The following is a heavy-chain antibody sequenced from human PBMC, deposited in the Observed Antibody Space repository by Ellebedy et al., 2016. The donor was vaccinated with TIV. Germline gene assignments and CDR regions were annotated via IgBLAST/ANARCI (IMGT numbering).Heavy chain of an antibody. CDR3: AKVRSTDFYKNIGLDV. CDR2: ISDDGNDK. V-gene: IGHV3-30*18. J-gene: IGHJ6*02. D-gene: IGHD5-24*01. Sequence: GESLRLSXAASGFTFSPSAIPWVRHAQGKGLVWVSLISDDGNDKFYTDSVRGRFTLSRDNAKIRVDLQMNSLRVEDTAVYYWAKVRSTDFYKNIGLDVWGQGTTFIVSS. CDR1: GFTFSPSA.